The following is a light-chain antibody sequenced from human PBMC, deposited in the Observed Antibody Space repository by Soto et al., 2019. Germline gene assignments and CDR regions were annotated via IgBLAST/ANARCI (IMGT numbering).Light chain of an antibody. V-gene: IGKV3-20*01. CDR3: QQHGSSPIT. CDR2: GAS. CDR1: QSVSSSY. J-gene: IGKJ5*01. Sequence: VMTQSPATLSVSPGERASLSCGASQSVSSSYLAWYQQKPGQAPRLLIYGASSRATGIPDRFSGSGSGTDFTLTISRLEPEDFAVYYCQQHGSSPITFGQGTRLEIK.